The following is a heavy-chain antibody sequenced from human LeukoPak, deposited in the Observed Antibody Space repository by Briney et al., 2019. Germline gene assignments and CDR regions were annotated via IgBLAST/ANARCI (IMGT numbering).Heavy chain of an antibody. V-gene: IGHV4-39*07. CDR3: ARGNRDGSGYFYFDY. J-gene: IGHJ4*02. Sequence: PSETLSLTRTVSGGSISSSSYYWGWIRQPPGKGLEWIGSIYYSGSTYYNPSLKSRVTISVDTSKNQFSLKLSSVTAADTAVYYCARGNRDGSGYFYFDYWGQGTLVTVSS. D-gene: IGHD3-10*01. CDR1: GGSISSSSYY. CDR2: IYYSGST.